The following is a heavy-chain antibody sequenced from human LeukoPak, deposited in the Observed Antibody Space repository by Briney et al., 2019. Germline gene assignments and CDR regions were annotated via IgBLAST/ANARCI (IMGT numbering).Heavy chain of an antibody. CDR1: GGSISSYY. Sequence: PSETLSLTCTVSGGSISSYYWSWIRQPPGKGLEWIGYIYYSGSTNYNPSLKSRVTISVDTSKNQFSLKLSSVTAADTAVYYCASTLYSGSYYLTQLDYWGQGILVTVSS. CDR2: IYYSGST. CDR3: ASTLYSGSYYLTQLDY. V-gene: IGHV4-59*01. J-gene: IGHJ4*02. D-gene: IGHD1-26*01.